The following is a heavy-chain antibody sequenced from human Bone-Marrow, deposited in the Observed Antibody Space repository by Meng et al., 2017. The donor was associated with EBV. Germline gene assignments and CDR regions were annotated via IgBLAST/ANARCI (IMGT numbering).Heavy chain of an antibody. CDR3: ARGDYDFDY. J-gene: IGHJ4*02. D-gene: IGHD4-17*01. CDR2: ISGSGGST. CDR1: GFTFSSYA. V-gene: IGHV3-23*01. Sequence: EGQLLEAGGGLSQPGGSLSLSCAAPGFTFSSYAMSWVRQAPGKGLAWVSAISGSGGSTYSADSVKGRFTISRDNAKNSLYLQMNSLRAEDTAVYYCARGDYDFDYWGQGTLVTVSS.